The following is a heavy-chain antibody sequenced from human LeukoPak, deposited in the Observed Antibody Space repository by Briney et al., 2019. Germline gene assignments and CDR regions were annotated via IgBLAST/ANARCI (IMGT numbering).Heavy chain of an antibody. Sequence: GGSLRLSCAASGFTFSTHWMSWVRQAPGKGLEWVANIKQDGSDKYYVDSVKGRFTTSRDNAKNSLFLQMNSLRAEDTAVYYCARVRCSSNSCFPDYWGQGTLVTVSS. CDR1: GFTFSTHW. J-gene: IGHJ4*02. V-gene: IGHV3-7*01. CDR2: IKQDGSDK. CDR3: ARVRCSSNSCFPDY. D-gene: IGHD2-2*01.